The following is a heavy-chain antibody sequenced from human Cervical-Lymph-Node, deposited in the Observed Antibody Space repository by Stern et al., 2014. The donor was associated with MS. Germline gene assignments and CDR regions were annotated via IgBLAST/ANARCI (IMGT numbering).Heavy chain of an antibody. D-gene: IGHD1-14*01. CDR3: AKDSSNGGISSGINDF. CDR1: GFIFKTSA. V-gene: IGHV3-23*01. J-gene: IGHJ4*02. CDR2: ISASGDSQ. Sequence: EVQLLQSGGGLIQPGGALSLSCGASGFIFKTSAVNWVRQVPGKGLEWVSSISASGDSQYYPDSVKGRVTASRDNSKSTVFLHLSSLTAEDTAVYYCAKDSSNGGISSGINDFWGQGSLVTVSS.